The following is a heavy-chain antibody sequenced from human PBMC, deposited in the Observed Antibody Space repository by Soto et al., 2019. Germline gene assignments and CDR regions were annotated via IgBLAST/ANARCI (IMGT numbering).Heavy chain of an antibody. D-gene: IGHD6-19*01. CDR3: ARTLGHSSGWYELNWFDP. J-gene: IGHJ5*02. V-gene: IGHV3-48*02. Sequence: EVQLVESGGGLVQXGXSXRXSCAASGFTFSSYSMNWVRXAPGKGLEWVXYISSSSSTIYYADSVKGRFTISRDNAKNSLYLQMNSLRDEDTAVYYCARTLGHSSGWYELNWFDPWGQGTLVTVSS. CDR2: ISSSSSTI. CDR1: GFTFSSYS.